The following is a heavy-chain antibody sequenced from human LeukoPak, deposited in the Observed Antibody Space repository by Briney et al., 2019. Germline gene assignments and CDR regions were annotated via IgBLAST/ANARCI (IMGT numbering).Heavy chain of an antibody. D-gene: IGHD3-22*01. CDR1: GGSFSSYY. J-gene: IGHJ2*01. V-gene: IGHV4-59*01. CDR3: ARSHESYDSSGYPSYWYFDL. Sequence: SETLSLTCTVSGGSFSSYYWSWIRQPPGKGLEWIGYIYYSGSTNYNPSLKSRVTISVDTSKNQFSLKLSSVTAADTAVYYCARSHESYDSSGYPSYWYFDLWGRGTLVTVSS. CDR2: IYYSGST.